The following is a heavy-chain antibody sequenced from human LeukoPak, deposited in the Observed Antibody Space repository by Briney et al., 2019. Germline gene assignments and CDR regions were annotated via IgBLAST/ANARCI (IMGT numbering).Heavy chain of an antibody. J-gene: IGHJ4*02. D-gene: IGHD2-21*02. V-gene: IGHV3-30-3*01. Sequence: PGRSLRLSCAASGFTFSSYAMHWVRQAPGKGLEWVAVISYDGSNKYYADSVKGRFTISRDNSKNTLYLQMNSLRAEDTAVYYCARERAGIVVVTAIGSLDYWGQGTLVTVSS. CDR3: ARERAGIVVVTAIGSLDY. CDR1: GFTFSSYA. CDR2: ISYDGSNK.